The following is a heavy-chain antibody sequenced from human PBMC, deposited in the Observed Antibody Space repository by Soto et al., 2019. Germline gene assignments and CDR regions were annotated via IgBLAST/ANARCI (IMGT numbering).Heavy chain of an antibody. Sequence: SGHTRVNATPTLKLTCSFSGFSLSADGMCXSWIRQPPGKALEWLALIDWEDNKFYNTPLKTRLTLSKDTSKNQVVLTMTDMDPVDTATYYCVRIRCGFSPSCYFYGLDVCGQVTTVPVSS. CDR3: VRIRCGFSPSCYFYGLDV. CDR2: IDWEDNK. J-gene: IGHJ6*02. CDR1: GFSLSADGMC. V-gene: IGHV2-70*01. D-gene: IGHD2-21*01.